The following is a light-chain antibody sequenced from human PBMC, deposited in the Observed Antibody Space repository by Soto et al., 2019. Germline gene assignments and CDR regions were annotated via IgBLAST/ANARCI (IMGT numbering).Light chain of an antibody. CDR3: QQYGSSSYT. CDR2: RAS. V-gene: IGKV3-20*01. J-gene: IGKJ2*01. CDR1: QSVSSSY. Sequence: EIVLTQSPGTLSLSPGERATLSCRASQSVSSSYLAWYQQKPGQPPRLLIYRASSRATGAPDRFSGSGSGTDFALTISRLEPEDFGVYYCQQYGSSSYTFGQGTKLEIK.